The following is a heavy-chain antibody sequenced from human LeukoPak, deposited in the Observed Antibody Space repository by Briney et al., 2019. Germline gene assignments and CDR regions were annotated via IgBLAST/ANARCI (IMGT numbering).Heavy chain of an antibody. J-gene: IGHJ4*02. D-gene: IGHD3-10*01. CDR3: AVSAGDYFDY. CDR1: GGSISSNNYY. CDR2: IYYSGST. Sequence: SETLSLTCTVSGGSISSNNYYWGWIRQPPGKGLEWIGTIYYSGSTYYNPSLKSRVTISVDTSKNQFSLKLSSVTAADTAVYYCAVSAGDYFDYWGQGPLVTVSS. V-gene: IGHV4-39*01.